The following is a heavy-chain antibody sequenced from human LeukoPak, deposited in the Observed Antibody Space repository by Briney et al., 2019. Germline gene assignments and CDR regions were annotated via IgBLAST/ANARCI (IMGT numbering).Heavy chain of an antibody. D-gene: IGHD3-10*01. CDR2: ISGSGGST. J-gene: IGHJ3*02. CDR1: GFTFSNFA. V-gene: IGHV3-23*01. CDR3: ARDKNYYGSGSPSLDAFDI. Sequence: GGSLRLSCAASGFTFSNFAMNWVRQAPGKGLEWVSTISGSGGSTYYADSVKGRFTISRDNSKNTLYLQMNSLRAEDTAVYYCARDKNYYGSGSPSLDAFDIWGQGTMVTVSS.